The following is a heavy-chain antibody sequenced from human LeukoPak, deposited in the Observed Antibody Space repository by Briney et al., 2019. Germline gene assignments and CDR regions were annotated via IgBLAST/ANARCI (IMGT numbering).Heavy chain of an antibody. CDR2: INPNSGGI. CDR3: ARDQWGVVGAKGLGY. V-gene: IGHV1-2*07. CDR1: GYTFTCYY. Sequence: ASVKVSCKASGYTFTCYYIHWVRQAPGQGLELMGWINPNSGGINYAHKVQGRVTMTRDTPISTAYMELSRLRSDETAVYYCARDQWGVVGAKGLGYWGQGTLVTVSS. D-gene: IGHD1-26*01. J-gene: IGHJ4*02.